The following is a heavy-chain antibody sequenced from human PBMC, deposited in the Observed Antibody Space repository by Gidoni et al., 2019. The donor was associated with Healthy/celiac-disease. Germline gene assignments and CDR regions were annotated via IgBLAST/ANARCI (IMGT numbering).Heavy chain of an antibody. D-gene: IGHD1-26*01. CDR1: GSPFSRYS. CDR3: ARDPFSGSASYYFDY. Sequence: EVQLVESGGGLVQPGGSLRLSCAASGSPFSRYSMNWVRQAPGKGLEWVSYISSSSSTIYYADSVKGRFTISRDNAKNSLYLQMNSLRDEDTAVYYCARDPFSGSASYYFDYWGQGTLVTVSS. V-gene: IGHV3-48*02. J-gene: IGHJ4*02. CDR2: ISSSSSTI.